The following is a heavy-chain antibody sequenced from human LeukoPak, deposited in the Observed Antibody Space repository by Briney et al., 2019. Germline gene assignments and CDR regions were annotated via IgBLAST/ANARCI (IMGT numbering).Heavy chain of an antibody. CDR2: IIPIFGTA. J-gene: IGHJ3*02. CDR3: ARDRDYGDHDAFDI. V-gene: IGHV1-69*13. CDR1: GGTFSSYA. Sequence: ASVKVSCKASGGTFSSYAISWVRQAPGQGLEWMGGIIPIFGTANHAQKFQGRVTITADESTSTAYMELSSLRSEDTAVYYCARDRDYGDHDAFDIWGQGTMVTVSS. D-gene: IGHD4-17*01.